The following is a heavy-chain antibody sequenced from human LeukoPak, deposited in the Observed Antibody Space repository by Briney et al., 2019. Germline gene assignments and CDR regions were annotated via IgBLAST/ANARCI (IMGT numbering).Heavy chain of an antibody. CDR1: GFNVSSNY. D-gene: IGHD6-19*01. V-gene: IGHV3-53*04. CDR3: VRGGTPGFSTGRIDY. Sequence: GGSLRLSCAASGFNVSSNYMSWVRQAPGKGLEWVSVLYGAGSTYYADSVKGRFTISRHDSLNTLFLQMNSLRAEDTAVYYCVRGGTPGFSTGRIDYWGQGTLVTVSS. CDR2: LYGAGST. J-gene: IGHJ4*02.